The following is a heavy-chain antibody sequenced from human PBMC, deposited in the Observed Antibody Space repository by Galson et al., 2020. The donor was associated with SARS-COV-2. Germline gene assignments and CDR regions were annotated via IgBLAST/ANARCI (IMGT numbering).Heavy chain of an antibody. V-gene: IGHV4-38-2*02. Sequence: SETLSLTCTVSGYSASTTNYWGWVRQPPGRGLEWIGSVYPSATTYYNPSLTSRLTISVDTSKNQFSLRLDSVTAADTALYYCARQGVNMIVLVTGPGWYLDLWGRGTLVTVSS. CDR2: VYPSATT. J-gene: IGHJ2*01. CDR1: GYSASTTNY. D-gene: IGHD3-22*01. CDR3: ARQGVNMIVLVTGPGWYLDL.